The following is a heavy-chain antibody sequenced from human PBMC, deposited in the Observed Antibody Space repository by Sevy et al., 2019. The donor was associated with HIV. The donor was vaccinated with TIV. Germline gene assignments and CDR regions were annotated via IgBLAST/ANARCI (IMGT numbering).Heavy chain of an antibody. V-gene: IGHV3-21*01. CDR2: ISTTASHI. D-gene: IGHD3-9*01. Sequence: GGSLRLSCAASGFTFSSYTMNWVRQAPGKGLEWVSSISTTASHIYYADSLKGRFTISRDNAKNSLYLQMNSLRAEDTAVYYCAREGGFRYFDCWGQGTLVTVSS. J-gene: IGHJ4*02. CDR1: GFTFSSYT. CDR3: AREGGFRYFDC.